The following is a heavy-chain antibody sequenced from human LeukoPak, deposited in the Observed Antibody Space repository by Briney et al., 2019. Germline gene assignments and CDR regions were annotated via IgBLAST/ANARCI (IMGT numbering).Heavy chain of an antibody. J-gene: IGHJ4*02. Sequence: SGGSLRLSCTGSGFSFRDHSMSWVHQPPGKELEWVGFITSKPYGEATHYAASVSGRFTFSRDDSKSVAYLQMNSLKTEDTAVYYCVRHDGMILPVWGQGTLVTVSS. D-gene: IGHD3/OR15-3a*01. CDR3: VRHDGMILPV. CDR2: ITSKPYGEAT. CDR1: GFSFRDHS. V-gene: IGHV3-49*04.